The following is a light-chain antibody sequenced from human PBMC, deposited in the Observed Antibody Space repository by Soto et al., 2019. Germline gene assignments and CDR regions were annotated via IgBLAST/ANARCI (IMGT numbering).Light chain of an antibody. Sequence: QSVLTQPPSVSGAPGQRDTISCTGSSSNIGAGYDVHWYQQLPGTAPKLLIYGNSNRPSGVPDRFSGSKSGTSASLAITGLQAEDEADYYCQSYDSSLSVVFGGGTKPTVL. J-gene: IGLJ2*01. CDR2: GNS. V-gene: IGLV1-40*01. CDR3: QSYDSSLSVV. CDR1: SSNIGAGYD.